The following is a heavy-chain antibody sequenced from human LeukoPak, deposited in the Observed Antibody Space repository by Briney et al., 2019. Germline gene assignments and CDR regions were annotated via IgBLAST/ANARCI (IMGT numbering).Heavy chain of an antibody. Sequence: GGSLRLSCAASGFTFSSYAMSCVRQAPGKGLEWVSAISGSGGSTYYADSVKGRFTISRDNSKNTLYLQMNSLRAEDTAVYYCAKDHSDSIAAAGTVFDPWGQGTLVTVSS. CDR2: ISGSGGST. D-gene: IGHD6-13*01. CDR3: AKDHSDSIAAAGTVFDP. J-gene: IGHJ5*02. V-gene: IGHV3-23*01. CDR1: GFTFSSYA.